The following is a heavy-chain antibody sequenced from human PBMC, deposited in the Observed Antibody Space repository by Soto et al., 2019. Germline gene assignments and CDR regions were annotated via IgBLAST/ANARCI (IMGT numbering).Heavy chain of an antibody. CDR3: AREGGYCSSTSCQGIDY. CDR1: GYSFTSYW. J-gene: IGHJ4*02. CDR2: IYPGDSDT. V-gene: IGHV5-51*01. Sequence: GESLKISCKASGYSFTSYWIAWVRQMPGKGLEWMGIIYPGDSDTRYSPSFQGQVTISADRSISTAYLHWSSLKASDTAMYYCAREGGYCSSTSCQGIDYWGQGTLVTVPS. D-gene: IGHD2-2*01.